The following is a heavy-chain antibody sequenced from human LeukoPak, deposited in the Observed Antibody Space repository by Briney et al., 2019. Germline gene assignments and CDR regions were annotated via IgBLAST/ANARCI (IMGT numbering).Heavy chain of an antibody. J-gene: IGHJ6*02. Sequence: ASVKVSCKASGYSLTSFDINWVRQGSGQGLEWMGWMNPKRGNTGYAPTFQGRVTITRDTSIDTAFMELSSLRPDNTAVYYCARGGSSSSYYNNYGMDVWGQGTTITVSS. V-gene: IGHV1-8*01. CDR3: ARGGSSSSYYNNYGMDV. D-gene: IGHD6-13*01. CDR1: GYSLTSFD. CDR2: MNPKRGNT.